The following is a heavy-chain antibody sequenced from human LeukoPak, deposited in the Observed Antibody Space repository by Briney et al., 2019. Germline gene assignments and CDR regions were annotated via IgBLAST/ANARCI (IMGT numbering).Heavy chain of an antibody. CDR1: GGSFSGYY. V-gene: IGHV4-34*01. CDR3: ARGSTIAVAGIDY. D-gene: IGHD6-19*01. Sequence: SETLSLTCAVYGGSFSGYYWSWIRQPPGKGLEWIGEINHSGNTNYNPSLKSRVTISVDTSKNQFSLKLSSVTAADTAVYYCARGSTIAVAGIDYWGQGTLVTVSS. CDR2: INHSGNT. J-gene: IGHJ4*02.